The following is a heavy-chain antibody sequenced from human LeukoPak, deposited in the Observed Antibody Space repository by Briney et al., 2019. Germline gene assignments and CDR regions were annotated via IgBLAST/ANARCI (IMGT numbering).Heavy chain of an antibody. CDR2: ITGSGALT. V-gene: IGHV3-23*01. J-gene: IGHJ4*02. Sequence: GGSLRLSCAASGFTLSNYAMTWVRQAPGKGLEWVSSITGSGALTYYADSVKGRFTISKDNAKNSLYLQMNSLRAEDTAVYYCARAHNWKYGTFDYWGQGTLVTVSS. CDR1: GFTLSNYA. D-gene: IGHD1-7*01. CDR3: ARAHNWKYGTFDY.